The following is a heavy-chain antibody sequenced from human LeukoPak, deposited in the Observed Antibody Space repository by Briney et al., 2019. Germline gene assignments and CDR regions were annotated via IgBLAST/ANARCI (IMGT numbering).Heavy chain of an antibody. CDR1: GYSISSGYY. D-gene: IGHD3-10*01. J-gene: IGHJ5*02. V-gene: IGHV4-38-2*02. CDR3: ARVHYGSGSYYWAARGWFDP. Sequence: PSETLSLTCTVSGYSISSGYYWGWIRQPPGKGLEWIGSIYHSGSTYCNPSLKSRVTISVDTSKNQFSLKLSSVTAADTAVYYCARVHYGSGSYYWAARGWFDPWGQGTLVTVSS. CDR2: IYHSGST.